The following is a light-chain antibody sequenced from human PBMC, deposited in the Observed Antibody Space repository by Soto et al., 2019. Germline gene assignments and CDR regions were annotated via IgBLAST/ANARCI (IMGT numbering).Light chain of an antibody. CDR1: QSISSN. V-gene: IGKV3-15*01. J-gene: IGKJ4*01. CDR2: SAS. CDR3: QQYHDWPPLT. Sequence: EIVMTQSPATLSVSPGQRVTLSCRASQSISSNLAWHQQKPGQPPRLLFYSASARATGTSARFSASESGTEFSLTISSLQSEDVAIYYCQQYHDWPPLTFGGGTKVQIK.